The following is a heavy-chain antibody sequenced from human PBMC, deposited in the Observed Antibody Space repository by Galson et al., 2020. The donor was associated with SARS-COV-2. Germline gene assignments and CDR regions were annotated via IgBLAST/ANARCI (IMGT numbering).Heavy chain of an antibody. CDR3: AKEGNWNADCMDV. CDR2: ISFDGSKK. D-gene: IGHD1-20*01. CDR1: GFTFSNFG. V-gene: IGHV3-30*18. J-gene: IGHJ6*03. Sequence: GESLKISCAASGFTFSNFGMHWVRQAPGKGLEWVAVISFDGSKKSYADSVRGRFSISRDTSKNTLSLQMNSLGAEDTAVYYCAKEGNWNADCMDVWGIGTAVIVSS.